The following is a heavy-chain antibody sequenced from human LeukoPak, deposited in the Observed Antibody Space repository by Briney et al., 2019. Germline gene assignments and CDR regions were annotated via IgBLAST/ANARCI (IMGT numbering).Heavy chain of an antibody. CDR3: ATYGAGILTGCYFDY. Sequence: ASVKVSCKSSGYTFTSYGISWVRQAPGQGLEWMGRIIPILGIANYAQKFQGRVTITADKSTSTAYMELSSLRSEDTAVYYCATYGAGILTGCYFDYWGQGTLVTVSS. D-gene: IGHD3-9*01. CDR1: GYTFTSYG. J-gene: IGHJ4*02. CDR2: IIPILGIA. V-gene: IGHV1-69*04.